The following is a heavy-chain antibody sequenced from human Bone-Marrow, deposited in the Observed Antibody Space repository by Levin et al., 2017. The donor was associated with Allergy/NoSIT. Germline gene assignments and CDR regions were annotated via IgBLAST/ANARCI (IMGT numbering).Heavy chain of an antibody. CDR3: TRDKKSDGVTPDWYFDL. V-gene: IGHV3-48*03. D-gene: IGHD2-21*02. J-gene: IGHJ2*01. Sequence: SLKISCAASGFRFCTYEMNWVRQAPGKGLEWISYISSSGSTKYYADSVKGRFTISSKNSLYLQMNSLRAEDTAIYYCTRDKKSDGVTPDWYFDLWGRGTPVTVSS. CDR2: ISSSGSTK. CDR1: GFRFCTYE.